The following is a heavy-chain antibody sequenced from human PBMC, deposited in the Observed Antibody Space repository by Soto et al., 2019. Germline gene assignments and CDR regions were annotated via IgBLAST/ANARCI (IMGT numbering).Heavy chain of an antibody. CDR3: ARAPLSYGQLRM. V-gene: IGHV1-69*12. CDR1: GGTFSSYA. D-gene: IGHD4-17*01. Sequence: QVQLVQSGAEVKKPGSSVKVSCKASGGTFSSYAISWVRQAPGQGLEWMGGIIPIFGTANYAQKFRGRVTRTGDEAPSTAYMELSGLRSADTAVYSCARAPLSYGQLRMWGQGTLVTVSS. CDR2: IIPIFGTA. J-gene: IGHJ4*02.